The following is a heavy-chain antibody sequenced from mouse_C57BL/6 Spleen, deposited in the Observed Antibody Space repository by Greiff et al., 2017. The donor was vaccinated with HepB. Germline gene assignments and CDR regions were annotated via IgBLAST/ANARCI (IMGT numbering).Heavy chain of an antibody. CDR3: AGGGWWDGAMDY. Sequence: VQLQQSGTELVKPGASVKLSCKASGYTFTSYWMHWVKQRPGQGLEWIGNINPSNGGTNYNEKFKSKATLTVDKSSSTAYMQLSSLTSEDSAVYYCAGGGWWDGAMDYWGQGTSVTVSS. CDR1: GYTFTSYW. D-gene: IGHD1-1*02. CDR2: INPSNGGT. J-gene: IGHJ4*01. V-gene: IGHV1-53*01.